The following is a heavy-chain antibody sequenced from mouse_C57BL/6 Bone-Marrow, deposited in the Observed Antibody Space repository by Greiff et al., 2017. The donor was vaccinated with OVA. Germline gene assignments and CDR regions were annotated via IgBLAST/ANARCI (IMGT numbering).Heavy chain of an antibody. CDR3: ARLHYGSFAMDY. Sequence: EVQLQESGTVLARPGASVKMSCKTSGYTFTSYWMHWVKQRPGQGLEWIGAIYPGNSDTSYNQKFKGKATLTADKSSSTAYMELRSLTSEDSAVYFCARLHYGSFAMDYWGQGTSVTVSS. CDR1: GYTFTSYW. D-gene: IGHD1-1*01. V-gene: IGHV1-5*01. CDR2: IYPGNSDT. J-gene: IGHJ4*01.